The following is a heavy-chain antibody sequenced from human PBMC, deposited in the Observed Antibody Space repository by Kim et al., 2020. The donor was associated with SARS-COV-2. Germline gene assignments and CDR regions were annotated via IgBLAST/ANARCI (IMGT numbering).Heavy chain of an antibody. D-gene: IGHD1-26*01. CDR1: GFTFSSYG. J-gene: IGHJ6*02. CDR2: ISYDGSNK. Sequence: GGSLRLSCAASGFTFSSYGMHWVRQAPGKGLEWVAVISYDGSNKYYADSVKGRFTISRDNSKNTLYLQMNSLRAEDTAVYYCAKDTWYSYGIDVWGQGTTVTVSS. V-gene: IGHV3-30*18. CDR3: AKDTWYSYGIDV.